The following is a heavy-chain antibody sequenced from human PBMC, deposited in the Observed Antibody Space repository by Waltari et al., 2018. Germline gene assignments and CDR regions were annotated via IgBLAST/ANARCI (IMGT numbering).Heavy chain of an antibody. CDR1: GGTFSSYA. D-gene: IGHD6-19*01. Sequence: QVQLVQSGAEVKKPGSSVKVSCKASGGTFSSYAISWVRQAPGQGLEWMGGIIPIFGTANYVQKFQGRVTMTTDESTSTAYMELSSLRSEDTAVYYCARASVVSSGWFTGYYGMDVWGQGTTVTVSS. CDR2: IIPIFGTA. J-gene: IGHJ6*02. CDR3: ARASVVSSGWFTGYYGMDV. V-gene: IGHV1-69*05.